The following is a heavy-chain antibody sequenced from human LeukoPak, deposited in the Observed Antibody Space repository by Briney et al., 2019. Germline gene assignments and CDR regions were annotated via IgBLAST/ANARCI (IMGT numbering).Heavy chain of an antibody. D-gene: IGHD3-22*01. Sequence: GGSLRLSCAASEFTFSSYAMSWVRQAPGKGLEWVANIKQDGSEKYYVDSVKGRFTISRDNAKNSLYLQMNSLRAEDTAVYYCARGEYYYDSSGYYFDYWGQGTLVTVSS. CDR1: EFTFSSYA. J-gene: IGHJ4*02. CDR3: ARGEYYYDSSGYYFDY. V-gene: IGHV3-7*01. CDR2: IKQDGSEK.